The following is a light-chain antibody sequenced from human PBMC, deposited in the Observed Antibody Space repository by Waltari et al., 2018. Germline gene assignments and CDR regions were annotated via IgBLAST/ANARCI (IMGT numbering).Light chain of an antibody. J-gene: IGKJ1*01. Sequence: ETVMTQSPATLSVSQGERATLSCRASQSVSSNLAWYQQKPGQAPRLLIYGASTRATGIPARFSGSGSGTEFTLTISSLQSEDFAVYYCQQYNNWPSTTFGQGTKVEIK. CDR1: QSVSSN. CDR2: GAS. V-gene: IGKV3-15*01. CDR3: QQYNNWPSTT.